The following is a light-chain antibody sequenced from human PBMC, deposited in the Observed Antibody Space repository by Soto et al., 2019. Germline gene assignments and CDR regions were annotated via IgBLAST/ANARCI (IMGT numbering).Light chain of an antibody. CDR3: SSYTDRHTVT. Sequence: QSALTQPASVSGSPGQSITISCTGTGSDAGGHTSVSWYQQYPGKAPKLVIYDVSNRPSGISNRFSGSKSGNTASLTISGLQAEDEADFYCSSYTDRHTVTFGGGTKLTVL. J-gene: IGLJ2*01. V-gene: IGLV2-14*03. CDR1: GSDAGGHTS. CDR2: DVS.